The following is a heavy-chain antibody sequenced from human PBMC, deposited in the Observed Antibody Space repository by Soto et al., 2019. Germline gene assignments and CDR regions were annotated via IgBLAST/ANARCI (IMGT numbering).Heavy chain of an antibody. D-gene: IGHD2-15*01. V-gene: IGHV1-8*01. Sequence: GASVKVSCKASGYTFTSYAINWVRQATGQGLEWMGWMNPNSGNTGYAQKFQGRVTMTRNTSISTAYMELSSLRSEDTAVYYCARDCSGGSCYLGTYGMDVWGQGTTVTVSS. CDR2: MNPNSGNT. CDR3: ARDCSGGSCYLGTYGMDV. CDR1: GYTFTSYA. J-gene: IGHJ6*02.